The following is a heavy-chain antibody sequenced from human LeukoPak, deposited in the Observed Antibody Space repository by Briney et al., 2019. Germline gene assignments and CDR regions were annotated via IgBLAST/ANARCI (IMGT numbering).Heavy chain of an antibody. CDR3: ARGFGLRTYGSGGGGYYYMDV. CDR2: INHSGST. Sequence: SETLSLTCAVYGGSFSGYYWSWIRQPPGKGLEWIGEINHSGSTNYNPSLKSRVTISVDTSKNQFSLKLSSVTAADTAVYYCARGFGLRTYGSGGGGYYYMDVWGKGTTVTVSS. V-gene: IGHV4-34*01. CDR1: GGSFSGYY. D-gene: IGHD3-10*01. J-gene: IGHJ6*03.